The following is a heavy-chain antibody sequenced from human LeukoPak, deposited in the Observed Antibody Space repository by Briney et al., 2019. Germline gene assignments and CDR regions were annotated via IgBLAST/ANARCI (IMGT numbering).Heavy chain of an antibody. J-gene: IGHJ4*02. CDR1: GGTFSSYA. CDR2: IIPIFGTS. D-gene: IGHD3-22*01. V-gene: IGHV1-69*13. CDR3: AGYYYDSNGYYYHY. Sequence: PVKVSCKASGGTFSSYAISWVRQAPGQGLEWMGGIIPIFGTSNYAQKFQGRVTITADESTSTAYMELSSLRSEDTAVYYCAGYYYDSNGYYYHYWGQGTLVTVSS.